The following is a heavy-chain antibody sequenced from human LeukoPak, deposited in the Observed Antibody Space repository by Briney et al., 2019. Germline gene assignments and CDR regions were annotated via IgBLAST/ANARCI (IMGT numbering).Heavy chain of an antibody. V-gene: IGHV1-8*01. CDR2: MNPNSGNT. Sequence: ASVKVSCKASGYTFTSYDINWVRQATGQGLEWMGWMNPNSGNTGYAQKFQGRVTMTRNTSISTAYMELSSLRSEDTAVYYCASGRIVVVPAAMASYYYYGMDVWGQGTTVTVSS. J-gene: IGHJ6*02. CDR1: GYTFTSYD. CDR3: ASGRIVVVPAAMASYYYYGMDV. D-gene: IGHD2-2*01.